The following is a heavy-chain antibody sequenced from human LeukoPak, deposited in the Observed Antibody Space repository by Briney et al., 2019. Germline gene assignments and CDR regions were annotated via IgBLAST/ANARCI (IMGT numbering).Heavy chain of an antibody. J-gene: IGHJ6*02. CDR2: MNPNSGNT. Sequence: ASVKVSCKASGYTFTSYYMHWVRQATGQGLEWMGWMNPNSGNTGYAQKFQGRVTMTRNTSIGTAYMELSSLRSEDTAVYYCARGRVVLFSYYYGMDVWGQGTTVTVSS. CDR1: GYTFTSYY. V-gene: IGHV1-8*02. D-gene: IGHD2-15*01. CDR3: ARGRVVLFSYYYGMDV.